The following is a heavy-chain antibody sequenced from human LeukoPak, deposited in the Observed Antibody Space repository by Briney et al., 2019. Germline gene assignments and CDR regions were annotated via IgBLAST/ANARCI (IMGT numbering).Heavy chain of an antibody. J-gene: IGHJ6*03. V-gene: IGHV1-8*01. Sequence: RASVKVSCKASGYTFTSYDINWVRQATGQGLEWMGWMNPNSGNTGYAQKFQGRVTMTRNTSISTAYMELSSLRSEDTAVYYCARASATHYYYYMDVWGKGTTVTVSS. CDR2: MNPNSGNT. D-gene: IGHD1-26*01. CDR3: ARASATHYYYYMDV. CDR1: GYTFTSYD.